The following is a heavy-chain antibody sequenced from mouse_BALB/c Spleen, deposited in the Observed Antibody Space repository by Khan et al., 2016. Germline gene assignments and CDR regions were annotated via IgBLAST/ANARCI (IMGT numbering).Heavy chain of an antibody. CDR3: ARGGTVPLRDY. CDR1: GYTFTSYW. V-gene: IGHV1S41*01. Sequence: ELLKPGDSVKLSCKASGYTFTSYWINWIKQRPGQGLEWIGRIAPGSGSTYYNEMFKGKATLTVDKSSSTAYIPLSSLSSEDSAVYFCARGGTVPLRDYWGQGTSVTVSS. J-gene: IGHJ4*01. D-gene: IGHD1-1*01. CDR2: IAPGSGST.